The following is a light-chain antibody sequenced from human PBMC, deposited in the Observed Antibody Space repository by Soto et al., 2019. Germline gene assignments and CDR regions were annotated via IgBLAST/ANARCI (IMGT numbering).Light chain of an antibody. CDR3: QPSFKSPPIT. CDR1: QSISTS. Sequence: DIQLTQSPSSLSASVGDRVTITCRASQSISTSLNWYQQKPGKAPNLLIFTSSNLESGVPSRFSGSGSGTDFTLTITSLQPEDFATYDGQPSFKSPPITVGQGTRLEIK. J-gene: IGKJ5*01. V-gene: IGKV1-39*01. CDR2: TSS.